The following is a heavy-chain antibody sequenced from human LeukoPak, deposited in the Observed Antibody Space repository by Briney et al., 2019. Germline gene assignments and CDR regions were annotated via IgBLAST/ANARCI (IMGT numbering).Heavy chain of an antibody. Sequence: ASVKVSCKASGFTFTNYNLHWVRQAPGQGLEWMGIINPSGGSTSYAQKLQGRVTMTTDTSTSTAYMELRSLRSDDTAVYYCARDNRGSYVYWGQGTLVTVSS. D-gene: IGHD1-26*01. J-gene: IGHJ4*02. V-gene: IGHV1-46*01. CDR2: INPSGGST. CDR1: GFTFTNYN. CDR3: ARDNRGSYVY.